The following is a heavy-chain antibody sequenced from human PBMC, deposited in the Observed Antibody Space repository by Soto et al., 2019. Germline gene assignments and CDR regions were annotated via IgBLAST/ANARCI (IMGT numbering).Heavy chain of an antibody. CDR1: GGSISSGDYY. D-gene: IGHD3-3*01. J-gene: IGHJ6*02. Sequence: SETLSLTCTVSGGSISSGDYYWSWIRQPPGKGLEWIGYIYYSGSTYYNPSLKSRVTISVDTSKNQFSLKLSSVTAADTAVYYCARDHILGILYGGMDVWGQGTTVPVSS. V-gene: IGHV4-30-4*01. CDR3: ARDHILGILYGGMDV. CDR2: IYYSGST.